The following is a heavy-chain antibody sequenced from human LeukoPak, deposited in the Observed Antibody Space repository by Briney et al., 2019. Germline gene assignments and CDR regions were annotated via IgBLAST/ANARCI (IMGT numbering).Heavy chain of an antibody. D-gene: IGHD3-10*01. J-gene: IGHJ4*02. CDR1: GFTFSSYG. Sequence: GGSLRLSCAASGFTFSSYGMHWVRQAPGKGLEWVAVISYDGSNKYYADSVKGRFTISRDNSKNTLYRQMNSLRAEDTAVYYCAKDADLDYYGSGSPFDYWGQGTLVTVSS. CDR3: AKDADLDYYGSGSPFDY. V-gene: IGHV3-30*18. CDR2: ISYDGSNK.